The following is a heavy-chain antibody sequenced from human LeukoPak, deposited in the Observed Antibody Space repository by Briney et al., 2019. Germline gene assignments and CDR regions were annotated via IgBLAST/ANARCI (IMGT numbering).Heavy chain of an antibody. CDR3: ARDQSGSYCSSTSCYYFDY. CDR2: IYTSGST. J-gene: IGHJ4*02. Sequence: PSETLSLTCTVSGGSISSYYWSWIRQPAGKGLEWIGRIYTSGSTNYNPSLKSRVTMSVDTSKNQFSLKLSSVTAADTAVYYCARDQSGSYCSSTSCYYFDYWGQGTLVTVSS. CDR1: GGSISSYY. V-gene: IGHV4-4*07. D-gene: IGHD2-2*01.